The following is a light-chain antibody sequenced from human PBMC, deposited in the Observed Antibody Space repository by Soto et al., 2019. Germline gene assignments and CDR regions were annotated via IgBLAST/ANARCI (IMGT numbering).Light chain of an antibody. J-gene: IGLJ1*01. Sequence: QSVLTQPPSASGTPGQRVTISCSGSRSNIGSNTVNWYQQLPGTAPKLLIYSNNQRPSGVPDRFSGSESGTSASLAISGLQSEDEADYYCAAWDDSLNGYVFGTGTQLTVL. CDR2: SNN. V-gene: IGLV1-44*01. CDR3: AAWDDSLNGYV. CDR1: RSNIGSNT.